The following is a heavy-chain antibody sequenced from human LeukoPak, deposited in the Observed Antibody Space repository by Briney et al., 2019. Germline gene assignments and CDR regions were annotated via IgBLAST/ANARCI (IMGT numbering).Heavy chain of an antibody. CDR2: ISGSGGST. CDR3: ARDFEHCSGGSCYRYYYYYGMDV. J-gene: IGHJ6*02. CDR1: GFTFSSYA. D-gene: IGHD2-15*01. Sequence: GGSLRLSCAASGFTFSSYAMSWVRQAPGKGLEWVSAISGSGGSTYYADSVKGRFTISRDNAKNSLYLQMNSLRAEDTAVYYCARDFEHCSGGSCYRYYYYYGMDVWGQGTTVTVSS. V-gene: IGHV3-23*01.